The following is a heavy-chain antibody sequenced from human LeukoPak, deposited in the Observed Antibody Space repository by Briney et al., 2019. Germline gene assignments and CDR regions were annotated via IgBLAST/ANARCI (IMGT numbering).Heavy chain of an antibody. J-gene: IGHJ5*02. V-gene: IGHV4-59*12. CDR3: ARGTHSSGWYRYNWFDP. CDR1: GGSISTYY. D-gene: IGHD6-19*01. Sequence: PSETLSLTCTVSGGSISTYYWSWIRQPPGEGLEWIGFIYHSGSTNYNPSLKSRVTISVDTSTNRFSLKLSSVTAADTAVYYCARGTHSSGWYRYNWFDPWGQGTLVTVSS. CDR2: IYHSGST.